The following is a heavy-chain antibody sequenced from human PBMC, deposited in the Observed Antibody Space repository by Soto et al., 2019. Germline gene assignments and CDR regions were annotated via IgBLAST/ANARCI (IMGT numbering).Heavy chain of an antibody. D-gene: IGHD3-22*01. J-gene: IGHJ6*02. CDR3: ARGRRLYYYDRGYYYYYGMDV. CDR2: IYYSGST. CDR1: GGSISSSSYY. Sequence: SETLSLTCTVSGGSISSSSYYWGWIRQPPGKGLEWIGSIYYSGSTYYNPSLKSRVTTSVDTSKNQFSLKLSSVTAADTAVYYCARGRRLYYYDRGYYYYYGMDVWGQGTTVTVSS. V-gene: IGHV4-39*01.